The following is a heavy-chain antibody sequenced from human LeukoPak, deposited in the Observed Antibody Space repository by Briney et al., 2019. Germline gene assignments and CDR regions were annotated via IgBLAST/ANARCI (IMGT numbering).Heavy chain of an antibody. D-gene: IGHD1-26*01. J-gene: IGHJ4*02. CDR2: ISGDSNHV. CDR1: GFTLTYYT. CDR3: GRVVRGSSLDY. Sequence: PGGSLRLSCGTSGFTLTYYTMNWVRQAPGKGLEWLSSISGDSNHVYYAESVKGRFTISRDNADNSLFLQMDSLRAEDTAIYYCGRVVRGSSLDYWGQGTLVTVSS. V-gene: IGHV3-21*06.